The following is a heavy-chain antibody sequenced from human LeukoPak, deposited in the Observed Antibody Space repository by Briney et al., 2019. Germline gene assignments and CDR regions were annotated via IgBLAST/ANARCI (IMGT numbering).Heavy chain of an antibody. V-gene: IGHV4-61*01. Sequence: SETLSLTCTVSGGSVSSGSYYWSWIRQPPGKGLEWIGYIYYSGSTNYNPSLKSRVTISVDTSKNQFSLKLSSVTAADTAVYYCARRAFSSGYYYFDYWGQGTLVTVSS. J-gene: IGHJ4*02. CDR2: IYYSGST. D-gene: IGHD3-22*01. CDR1: GGSVSSGSYY. CDR3: ARRAFSSGYYYFDY.